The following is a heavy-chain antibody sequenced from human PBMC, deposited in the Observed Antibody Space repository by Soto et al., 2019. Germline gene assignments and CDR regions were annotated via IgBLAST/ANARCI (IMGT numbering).Heavy chain of an antibody. CDR1: GDSVSSNSAA. CDR2: TYYRSKWYN. D-gene: IGHD6-19*01. V-gene: IGHV6-1*01. Sequence: PSQTLSLTRAISGDSVSSNSAAWNWIRQSPSRGLEWLGRTYYRSKWYNDYAVSVKSRITINPDTSKNQFSLQLNSVTPEDTAVYYCARLKDSSGWPLFDYWGQGTLVTVSS. J-gene: IGHJ4*02. CDR3: ARLKDSSGWPLFDY.